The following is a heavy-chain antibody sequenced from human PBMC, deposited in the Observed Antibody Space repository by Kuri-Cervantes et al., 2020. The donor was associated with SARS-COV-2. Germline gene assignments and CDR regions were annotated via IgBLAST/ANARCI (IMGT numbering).Heavy chain of an antibody. CDR3: ARLFYDSSGYYGYFDY. D-gene: IGHD3-22*01. Sequence: SETLSLTCTVSGGSISSSSYYWGWIRQPPGKGLEWIGSIYYSGSTNYNPSLKSRVTISVDTSKNQFSLKLSSVTAADTAVYYCARLFYDSSGYYGYFDYWGQGTLVTVSS. J-gene: IGHJ4*02. CDR1: GGSISSSSYY. V-gene: IGHV4-39*07. CDR2: IYYSGST.